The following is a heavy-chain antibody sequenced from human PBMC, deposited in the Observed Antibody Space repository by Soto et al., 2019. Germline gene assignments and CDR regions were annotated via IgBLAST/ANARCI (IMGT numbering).Heavy chain of an antibody. CDR1: GYTFTSYD. CDR3: ARWPDGSYYYGVDV. D-gene: IGHD2-2*03. Sequence: QVQLVQSGAEVKKPGASVKVSCKASGYTFTSYDINWVRQATGQGLEWMGGMNPNSGNTGYAQKLQGRVTMTRNTSISNADIQLSSLRSEDTAVYYCARWPDGSYYYGVDVWGPGTTVTLS. V-gene: IGHV1-8*01. J-gene: IGHJ6*02. CDR2: MNPNSGNT.